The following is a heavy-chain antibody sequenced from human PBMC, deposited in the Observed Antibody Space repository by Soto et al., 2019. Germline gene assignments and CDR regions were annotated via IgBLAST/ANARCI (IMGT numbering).Heavy chain of an antibody. V-gene: IGHV4-30-4*01. J-gene: IGHJ6*02. CDR2: IYYSGST. D-gene: IGHD5-18*01. Sequence: QVQLQESGPGLVKPSQTLSLTCTVSGGSISSGDYYWSWIRQPPGKGLEWIGYIYYSGSTYYNPSLXSXVXSXXDTSKNQFSLKLSSVTAADTAVYYCARASPVVTDVWGQGTTVTVSS. CDR1: GGSISSGDYY. CDR3: ARASPVVTDV.